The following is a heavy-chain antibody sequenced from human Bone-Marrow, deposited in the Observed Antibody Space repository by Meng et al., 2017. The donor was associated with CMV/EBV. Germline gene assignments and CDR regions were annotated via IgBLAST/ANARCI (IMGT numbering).Heavy chain of an antibody. CDR3: AIRDYCSSTSCYKDYYYYGMDV. CDR2: IRGDGSDK. CDR1: GFTFSDFW. Sequence: GESLKISCAASGFTFSDFWMSWVRQAPGKGLEWVANIRGDGSDKNYVDSVKGRFTISRDNDKNSLYLQMNSLRAEDTAVYYCAIRDYCSSTSCYKDYYYYGMDVWGQGTTVTVSS. J-gene: IGHJ6*02. V-gene: IGHV3-7*01. D-gene: IGHD2-2*02.